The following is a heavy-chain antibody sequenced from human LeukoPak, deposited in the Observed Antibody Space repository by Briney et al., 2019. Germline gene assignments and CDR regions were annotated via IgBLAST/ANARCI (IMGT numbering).Heavy chain of an antibody. CDR2: IVPILGTA. D-gene: IGHD5-18*01. J-gene: IGHJ4*02. CDR1: GGSFGRYA. V-gene: IGHV1-69*13. CDR3: ARSQGYSYGSSY. Sequence: SVKVSCKAHGGSFGRYAIHWVRQAPGQGLEWMGGIVPILGTANYAQKFQGRVTITADDSTGTAYMELTSLRSADTAVYYCARSQGYSYGSSYWGQGTLVTVSS.